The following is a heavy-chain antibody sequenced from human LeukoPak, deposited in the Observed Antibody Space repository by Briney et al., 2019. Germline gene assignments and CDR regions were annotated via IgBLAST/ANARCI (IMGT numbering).Heavy chain of an antibody. J-gene: IGHJ4*02. CDR1: GFSFTSHS. CDR2: ISSESGTK. D-gene: IGHD3-22*01. Sequence: PGGSLRLSCVASGFSFTSHSMNWVRQAPGKGLEWVSYISSESGTKYHADSVKGRFTISRDNAKNSLYLQMNSLRAEDTAVYYCARDVHDYDSSGYYRFDYWGQGTVVTLSS. V-gene: IGHV3-48*04. CDR3: ARDVHDYDSSGYYRFDY.